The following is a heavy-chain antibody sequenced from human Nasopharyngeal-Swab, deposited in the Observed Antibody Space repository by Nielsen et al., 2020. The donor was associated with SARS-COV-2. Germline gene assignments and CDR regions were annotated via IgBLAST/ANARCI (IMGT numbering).Heavy chain of an antibody. J-gene: IGHJ3*02. D-gene: IGHD4/OR15-4a*01. CDR2: IIPIFGTA. V-gene: IGHV1-69*06. Sequence: WVREAPGQGLEWMGGIIPIFGTANYAQKFQGRVTITADKSTSTAYMGLSSLRSEDTAVYYCARRRAMVPQDAYDIWGQGTMVTVSS. CDR3: ARRRAMVPQDAYDI.